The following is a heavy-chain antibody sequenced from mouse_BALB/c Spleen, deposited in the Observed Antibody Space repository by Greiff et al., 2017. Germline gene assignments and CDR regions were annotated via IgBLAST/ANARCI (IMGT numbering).Heavy chain of an antibody. J-gene: IGHJ3*01. V-gene: IGHV1S137*01. CDR1: GYTFTDYA. CDR3: ARGDGNYAWFAY. CDR2: ISTYYGDA. D-gene: IGHD2-1*01. Sequence: VQLVESGAELVRPGVSVKISCKGSGYTFTDYAMHWVKQSHAKSLEWIGVISTYYGDASYNQKFKGKATMTVDKSSSTAYMELARLTSEDSAIYYCARGDGNYAWFAYWGQGTLVTVSA.